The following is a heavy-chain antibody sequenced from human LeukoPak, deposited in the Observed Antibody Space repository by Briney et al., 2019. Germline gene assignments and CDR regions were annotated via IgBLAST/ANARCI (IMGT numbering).Heavy chain of an antibody. Sequence: PGGSLRLSCAASGFTFSSYAMSWVRQAPGKGLEWVSAISGSGGSTNYADSVKGRFTISRDNSKNTLYLQMNSLRAEDTAVYYCARDHRRNGGVLTLYYYYYYMDVWGKGTTVTVSS. V-gene: IGHV3-23*01. D-gene: IGHD1-14*01. CDR3: ARDHRRNGGVLTLYYYYYYMDV. J-gene: IGHJ6*03. CDR1: GFTFSSYA. CDR2: ISGSGGST.